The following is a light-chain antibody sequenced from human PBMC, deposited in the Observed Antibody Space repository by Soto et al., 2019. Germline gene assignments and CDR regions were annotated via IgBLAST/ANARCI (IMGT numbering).Light chain of an antibody. CDR3: QQYNSWPPYT. J-gene: IGKJ2*01. CDR2: GAS. Sequence: EIVMTQSPATLSVSPGERATLSCRASQSVSSNLAWYQQKPGQAPRLLIYGASTRDAGIPARFSGSGSGTEFPLTISSLQSEDFAVYYWQQYNSWPPYTFGQGTKLEIK. CDR1: QSVSSN. V-gene: IGKV3-15*01.